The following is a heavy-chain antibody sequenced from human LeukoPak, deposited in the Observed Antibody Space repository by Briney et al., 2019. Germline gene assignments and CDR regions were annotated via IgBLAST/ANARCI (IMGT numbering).Heavy chain of an antibody. CDR2: IYSGGST. Sequence: GGSLRLSCAASGFTVSSSYMSWVRQAPGKGLEWVSVIYSGGSTYYADSVKGRFTISRDNSKNTLYLQMNSLRAEDTAVYYCAKDQRGLGTGDAFDTWGQGTMVTVSS. V-gene: IGHV3-53*01. J-gene: IGHJ3*02. CDR1: GFTVSSSY. D-gene: IGHD6-25*01. CDR3: AKDQRGLGTGDAFDT.